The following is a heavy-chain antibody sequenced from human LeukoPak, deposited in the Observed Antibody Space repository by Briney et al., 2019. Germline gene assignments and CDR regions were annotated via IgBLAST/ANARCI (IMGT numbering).Heavy chain of an antibody. CDR2: IFYDGSKQ. J-gene: IGHJ2*01. CDR1: GFTFSNYG. Sequence: PGGSLRLSCAASGFTFSNYGMHWVRQAPGKGLEWVAVIFYDGSKQYYTDSVKGRFTISRDDSQSTLSLQMNGLRAEDTAVYYCARDQRSWYFDLWGRGTLVTVSS. CDR3: ARDQRSWYFDL. V-gene: IGHV3-30*12.